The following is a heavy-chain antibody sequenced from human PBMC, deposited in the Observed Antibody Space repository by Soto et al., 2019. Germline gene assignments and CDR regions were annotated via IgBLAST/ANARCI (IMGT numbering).Heavy chain of an antibody. CDR1: GFNFNDYY. CDR3: ARRGGPGDY. Sequence: QVQLVESGGGLVKPGGSLRLSCAASGFNFNDYYMSWIRQAPGKGMEWLSYISHSGHITNYADSVKGRFTISRDNAKNSQYLQLNSLRVEDTDVYYCARRGGPGDYWGQGTLVTVSS. V-gene: IGHV3-11*01. J-gene: IGHJ4*02. CDR2: ISHSGHIT. D-gene: IGHD2-15*01.